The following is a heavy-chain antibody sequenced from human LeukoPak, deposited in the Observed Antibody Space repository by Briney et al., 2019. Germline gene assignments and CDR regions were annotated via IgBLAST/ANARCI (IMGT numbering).Heavy chain of an antibody. CDR1: GYTFTGYY. CDR3: AKAVAAYYYYMDV. CDR2: INPNSGGT. D-gene: IGHD6-19*01. Sequence: ALVKVSCKASGYTFTGYYMHWVRQAPGQGLEWIGWINPNSGGTNYAQKFQGRVTMTRDTSISTAYMELSRLRSDDTAVYYCAKAVAAYYYYMDVWGKGITVTVSS. V-gene: IGHV1-2*02. J-gene: IGHJ6*03.